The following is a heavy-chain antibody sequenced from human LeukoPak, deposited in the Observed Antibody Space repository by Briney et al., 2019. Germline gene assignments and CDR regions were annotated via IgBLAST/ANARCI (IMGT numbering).Heavy chain of an antibody. D-gene: IGHD6-13*01. Sequence: ASVEVYCKASVYTFTGYYMHWVRQAPGQGLEWMGWINPNSGGTNYAQKFQGRVTMTRDTSISTAYMELSRLRSDDTAVYYCARASSPYRSSWYYFDYWGQGTLATVSS. V-gene: IGHV1-2*02. J-gene: IGHJ4*02. CDR1: VYTFTGYY. CDR2: INPNSGGT. CDR3: ARASSPYRSSWYYFDY.